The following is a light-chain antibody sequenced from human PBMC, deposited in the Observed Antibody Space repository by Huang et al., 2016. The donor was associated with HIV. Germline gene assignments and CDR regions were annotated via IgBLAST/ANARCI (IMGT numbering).Light chain of an antibody. CDR1: QSVSSN. CDR3: QRYNNWPPWT. CDR2: AAA. J-gene: IGKJ1*01. V-gene: IGKV3-15*01. Sequence: EIVMTQSPATLSVSPGERATLSCRASQSVSSNLAWYQQKPGQAPRLLIYAAATRATGIPARFSGSGSGTEFTLTISSLQSEDFAVYYCQRYNNWPPWTFGQGTKVEIK.